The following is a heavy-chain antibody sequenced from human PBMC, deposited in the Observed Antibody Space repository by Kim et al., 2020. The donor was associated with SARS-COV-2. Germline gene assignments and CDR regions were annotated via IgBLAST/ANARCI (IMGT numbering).Heavy chain of an antibody. D-gene: IGHD1-7*01. V-gene: IGHV5-51*01. CDR3: ARLGNWNYSFDY. Sequence: YSPSFPGQVTISADKSISTAYLQWSSLKASDTAMYYCARLGNWNYSFDYWGQGTLVTISS. J-gene: IGHJ4*02.